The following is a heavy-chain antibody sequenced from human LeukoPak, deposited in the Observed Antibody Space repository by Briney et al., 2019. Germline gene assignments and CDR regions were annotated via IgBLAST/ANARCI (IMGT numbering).Heavy chain of an antibody. V-gene: IGHV4-39*01. Sequence: PSETLSLTCTVSGGSISSSSYYWGWIRQPPGKGLEWIGSIYYSGSTYYNPSLKSRVTISVDTSKNQFSLKLSSVTAADTAVYYCARQHWDSSSWYSLRKYYSDYWGQGTLVTVSS. CDR1: GGSISSSSYY. J-gene: IGHJ4*02. D-gene: IGHD6-13*01. CDR2: IYYSGST. CDR3: ARQHWDSSSWYSLRKYYSDY.